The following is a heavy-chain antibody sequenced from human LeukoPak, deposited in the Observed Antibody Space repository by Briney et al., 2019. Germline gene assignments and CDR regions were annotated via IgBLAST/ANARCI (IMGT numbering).Heavy chain of an antibody. Sequence: GGSLRLSCAASGFTFSSYGMHWVRQAPGKGLEWVAVIWYDGSNKYYADSVKGRFTISRDNSKNTLYLQMNSLRAEDTAVYYCARDRIWYYYGSGRNDAFDIWGQGTMVTVSS. D-gene: IGHD3-10*01. CDR1: GFTFSSYG. V-gene: IGHV3-33*01. CDR2: IWYDGSNK. CDR3: ARDRIWYYYGSGRNDAFDI. J-gene: IGHJ3*02.